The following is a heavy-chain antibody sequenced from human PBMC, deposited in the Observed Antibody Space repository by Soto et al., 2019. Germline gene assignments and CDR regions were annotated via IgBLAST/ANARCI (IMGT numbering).Heavy chain of an antibody. V-gene: IGHV3-30-3*01. CDR2: ISYDGSNK. J-gene: IGHJ3*02. CDR3: GRGAGDFDWFGGLNDDI. D-gene: IGHD3-9*01. Sequence: QVQLVESGGGVVQPGRSLRLSCAASGFTFSSYAMHWVRQAPGKGLEWVAVISYDGSNKYYADSVKGRFTISRDNSRNTLYRQMNSGRAEDTAVYCCGRGAGDFDWFGGLNDDIWGQGTMVTVSS. CDR1: GFTFSSYA.